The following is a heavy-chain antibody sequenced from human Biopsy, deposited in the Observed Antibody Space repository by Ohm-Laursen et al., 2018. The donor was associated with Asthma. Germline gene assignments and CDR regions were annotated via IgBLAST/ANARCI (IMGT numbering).Heavy chain of an antibody. CDR3: AKDERAYYGSDSKYMQPVPIGD. Sequence: SLRLSCAASGLTFSGYPMRWVRQAPGKGLEWVSSITGSGGFTYYADSVKGRFTISRDKSDNTLYLQMNSLTAEDTAVYHCAKDERAYYGSDSKYMQPVPIGDWGQGTVVIVSA. CDR2: ITGSGGFT. CDR1: GLTFSGYP. D-gene: IGHD2-21*01. V-gene: IGHV3-23*01. J-gene: IGHJ4*02.